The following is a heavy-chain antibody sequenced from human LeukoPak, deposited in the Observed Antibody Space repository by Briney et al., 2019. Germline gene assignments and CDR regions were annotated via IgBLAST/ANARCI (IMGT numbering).Heavy chain of an antibody. Sequence: PSETLSLTCTVSGGSISSGSYYWSWIRQPAGKGLEWIGRIYTSGSTNYNPSLTSRVTISVDTSKNQFSLKLSSVTAADTAVYYCARDTTPDYGDYGWFDPWGQGTLVTVSS. D-gene: IGHD4-17*01. CDR2: IYTSGST. J-gene: IGHJ5*02. CDR1: GGSISSGSYY. V-gene: IGHV4-61*02. CDR3: ARDTTPDYGDYGWFDP.